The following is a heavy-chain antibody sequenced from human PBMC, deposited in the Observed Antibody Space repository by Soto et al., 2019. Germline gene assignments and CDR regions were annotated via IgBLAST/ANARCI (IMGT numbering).Heavy chain of an antibody. CDR3: ARDFKESQYYYYCMDV. V-gene: IGHV3-21*06. J-gene: IGHJ6*03. D-gene: IGHD3-10*01. CDR1: GFTFSSYS. CDR2: ISSGSNYT. Sequence: EVQLVESGGGLVKPGGSLRLSCVVSGFTFSSYSMNWVRQAPGQGLEWVSSISSGSNYTYYADSVKGRFTISRDNAKNSVYLQMNRLRAEDTALYYCARDFKESQYYYYCMDVWGKGTTVTVSS.